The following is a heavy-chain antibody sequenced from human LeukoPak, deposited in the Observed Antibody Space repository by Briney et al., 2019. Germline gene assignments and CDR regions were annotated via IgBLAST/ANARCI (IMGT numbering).Heavy chain of an antibody. D-gene: IGHD5-18*01. CDR2: ISWNSGTI. CDR3: ARHDTAMATDYGMDV. CDR1: AFTFDDYA. Sequence: SLRLSCAASAFTFDDYALHWVRQAPGKGLEWVSGISWNSGTIGYADSVKGRFTISRDNAKNSLYLQMNSLRAEDTAVYYCARHDTAMATDYGMDVWGQGTTVTVSS. V-gene: IGHV3-9*01. J-gene: IGHJ6*02.